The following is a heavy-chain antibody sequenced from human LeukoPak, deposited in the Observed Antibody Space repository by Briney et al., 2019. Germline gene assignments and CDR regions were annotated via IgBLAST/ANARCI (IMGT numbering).Heavy chain of an antibody. V-gene: IGHV4-30-4*01. CDR3: ARDWQLGS. D-gene: IGHD1-1*01. CDR1: GVSISCGDKY. CDR2: AYYSGTS. J-gene: IGHJ5*02. Sequence: SQALLLTCTVSGVSISCGDKYWSWIRQPPGKGLEWIGNAYYSGTSSDNPSLKSRLTMSVATSKNQFSLKLSSVTAADTAVYYCARDWQLGSWGQGTLVTVSS.